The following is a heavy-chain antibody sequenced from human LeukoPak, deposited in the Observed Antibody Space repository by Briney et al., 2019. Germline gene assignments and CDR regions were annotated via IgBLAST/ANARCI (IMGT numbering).Heavy chain of an antibody. CDR1: GFTVSSNY. D-gene: IGHD6-19*01. CDR2: IYSGGST. CDR3: ARDSSVAGTTFDL. V-gene: IGHV3-53*01. Sequence: PGGSLRLSCAASGFTVSSNYMSWVRQAPGKGLEWVSVIYSGGSTYYADSVKGRFTISRDNSKNTLYLQMNSLRAEDTAVYYCARDSSVAGTTFDLWGQGTLVTVFS. J-gene: IGHJ4*02.